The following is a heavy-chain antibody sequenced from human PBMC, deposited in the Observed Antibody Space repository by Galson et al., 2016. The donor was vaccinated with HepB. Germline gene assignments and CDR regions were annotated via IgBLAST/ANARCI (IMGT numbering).Heavy chain of an antibody. D-gene: IGHD2-2*01. CDR1: GFTFNNYG. J-gene: IGHJ6*04. Sequence: SLRLSCAASGFTFNNYGVTWVRQPPGKGLEVVSSISRSGDSTDYADSVKGRFTISRDNSRSTLSLQMNSLRAEDTAVYYCVQGSTAPAVWGKGTAVTVSS. CDR2: ISRSGDST. V-gene: IGHV3-23*01. CDR3: VQGSTAPAV.